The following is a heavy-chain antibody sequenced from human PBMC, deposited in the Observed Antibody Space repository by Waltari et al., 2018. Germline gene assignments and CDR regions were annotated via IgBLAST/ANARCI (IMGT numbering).Heavy chain of an antibody. CDR2: INTNTGNP. J-gene: IGHJ6*02. CDR3: ARDRSHSGYDYGDYYYYGMDV. CDR1: GYTFTSYA. D-gene: IGHD5-12*01. V-gene: IGHV7-4-1*02. Sequence: QVQLVQSGSELKKPGASVKVSCKASGYTFTSYAMNWVRQAPGQGLEWMGWINTNTGNPTYAQGFTGRFVFSLDTSVSTAYLQISSLKAEDTAVYYCARDRSHSGYDYGDYYYYGMDVWGQGTTVTVSS.